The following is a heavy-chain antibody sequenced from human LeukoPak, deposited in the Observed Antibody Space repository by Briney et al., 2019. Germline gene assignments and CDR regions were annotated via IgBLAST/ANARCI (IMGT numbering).Heavy chain of an antibody. D-gene: IGHD3-10*01. J-gene: IGHJ3*02. CDR1: GFTFSTYW. CDR3: GRNKGPRVTSYAFHI. Sequence: GGSLRLSCASSGFTFSTYWMTWVRQAPGKGLEWVANINQDGSEQNYVDSVKGRFTISRDNAKNSLYLQMNSLRGEDTAVYSGGRNKGPRVTSYAFHIWGQGTMVTVSS. CDR2: INQDGSEQ. V-gene: IGHV3-7*01.